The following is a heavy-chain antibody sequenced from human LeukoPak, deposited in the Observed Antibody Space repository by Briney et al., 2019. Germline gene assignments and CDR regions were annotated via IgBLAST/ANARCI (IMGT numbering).Heavy chain of an antibody. D-gene: IGHD6-13*01. CDR1: GGSISSSNW. CDR2: IYHSGST. CDR3: ARGGIAPYYYGMDV. Sequence: SETLSLTCAVSGGSISSSNWWSWVRQPPGKGLEWIGEIYHSGSTNYNPSLKSRVTISVGKSKNQFSLKLSSVTAADTAVYYCARGGIAPYYYGMDVWGQGTTVTVSS. J-gene: IGHJ6*02. V-gene: IGHV4-4*02.